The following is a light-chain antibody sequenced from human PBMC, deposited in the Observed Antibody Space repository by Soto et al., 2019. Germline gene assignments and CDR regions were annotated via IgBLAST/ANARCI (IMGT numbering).Light chain of an antibody. J-gene: IGKJ3*01. CDR1: QSVLYSSNNKNY. V-gene: IGKV4-1*01. CDR2: WAS. Sequence: DIVMTQSPDSLAVSLGERATINCKSSQSVLYSSNNKNYLAWYQQKPGQPPKLLIYWASTRESGVPDRFSGSGSGTDFTLTISSLQAEDVAVYYCQQYNNWPPVTFGPGTKVDIK. CDR3: QQYNNWPPVT.